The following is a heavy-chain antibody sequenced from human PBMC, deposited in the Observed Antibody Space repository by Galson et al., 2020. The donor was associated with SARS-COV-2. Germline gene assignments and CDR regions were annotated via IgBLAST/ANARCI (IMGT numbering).Heavy chain of an antibody. CDR3: ARGGYSSSWYGRLNWFDP. D-gene: IGHD6-13*01. CDR1: GGYFNGYY. V-gene: IGHV4-34*01. J-gene: IGHJ5*02. CDR2: INNSGST. Sequence: SQAPETLSLTCDVSGGYFNGYYRRWIRQPPAKGLEWIGEINNSGSTNYNPSLKSQVTISVDTSKDQFSLKLSSVTAADTAVYYCARGGYSSSWYGRLNWFDPWGQGTLVTVSS.